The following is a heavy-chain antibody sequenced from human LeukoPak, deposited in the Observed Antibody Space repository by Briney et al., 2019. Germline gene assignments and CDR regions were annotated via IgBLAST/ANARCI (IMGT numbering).Heavy chain of an antibody. Sequence: SETLSLTCTVSGGSISSGGYYWSWLRQHPGQGLEWIGYIYYSGSTYYNPSLKSRVTISVDTSKNQFSLKLSSVTAADTAVYYCARAGWSSSWPIVGPWGQGTLVTVSS. CDR3: ARAGWSSSWPIVGP. J-gene: IGHJ5*02. CDR1: GGSISSGGYY. V-gene: IGHV4-31*03. D-gene: IGHD6-13*01. CDR2: IYYSGST.